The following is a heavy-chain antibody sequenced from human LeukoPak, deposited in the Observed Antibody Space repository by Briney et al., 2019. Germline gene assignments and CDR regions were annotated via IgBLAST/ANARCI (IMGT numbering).Heavy chain of an antibody. CDR1: GYSFTSYW. D-gene: IGHD5-12*01. CDR2: IYPGDSDT. Sequence: GESLKISCKGSGYSFTSYWIGWVRQMPGKGLGWMGIIYPGDSDTRYSPSFQGQVTISADKSISTAYLQWSSLKASDTAMYYCARQGSGYDSATYFDYWGQGTLVTVSS. CDR3: ARQGSGYDSATYFDY. V-gene: IGHV5-51*01. J-gene: IGHJ4*02.